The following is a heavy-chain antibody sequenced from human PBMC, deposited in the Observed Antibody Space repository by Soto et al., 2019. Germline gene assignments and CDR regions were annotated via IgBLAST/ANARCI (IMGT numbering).Heavy chain of an antibody. CDR1: GFTFSSYW. V-gene: IGHV3-74*01. CDR3: ARGASVYYYYYYGMDV. D-gene: IGHD2-2*01. Sequence: PGGSLRLSCAASGFTFSSYWMHWVRQAPGKGLVWVSRINSDGSSTSYADSVKGRFTISRDNAKSTLYLQMNSLRAEDTAVYYCARGASVYYYYYYGMDVWGQGTTVTVSS. CDR2: INSDGSST. J-gene: IGHJ6*02.